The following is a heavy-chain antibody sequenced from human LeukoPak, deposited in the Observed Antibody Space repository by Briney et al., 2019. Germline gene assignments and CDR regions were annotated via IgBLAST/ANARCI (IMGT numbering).Heavy chain of an antibody. CDR1: GYTFTGYY. J-gene: IGHJ5*02. D-gene: IGHD2-15*01. CDR3: ARDGKGYCSGGSCYRWFDP. Sequence: GASVKVSCKASGYTFTGYYMHWVRQAPGQGLEWMGWINPNSGGTNYAQKFQGRVTMTRDTSISTAYMELSRPRSDDTAVYYCARDGKGYCSGGSCYRWFDPWGQGTLVTVSS. V-gene: IGHV1-2*02. CDR2: INPNSGGT.